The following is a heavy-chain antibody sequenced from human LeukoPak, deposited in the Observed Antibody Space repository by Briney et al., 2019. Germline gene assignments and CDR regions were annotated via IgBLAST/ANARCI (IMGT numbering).Heavy chain of an antibody. J-gene: IGHJ4*02. CDR2: ISYDGSNK. CDR3: ASLAYSNSNDY. Sequence: GGSLRLSCAASGFTFSSYAMHWVRQAPGKGLEWVAVISYDGSNKYYADSVKGRFTISRDNSKNTLYLQMNSLRAEDTAVYYCASLAYSNSNDYWGQGTLVTVSS. CDR1: GFTFSSYA. V-gene: IGHV3-30*04. D-gene: IGHD6-6*01.